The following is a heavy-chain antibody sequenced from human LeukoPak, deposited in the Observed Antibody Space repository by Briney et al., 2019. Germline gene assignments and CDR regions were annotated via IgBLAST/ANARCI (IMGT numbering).Heavy chain of an antibody. J-gene: IGHJ4*02. Sequence: SETLSLTCTVSGGSVTTYHLSWIRQPPGKGLEWIGYIYYSGSINYNPSLNSRATISLDTSKNEFSLKLRSVTAADTAVYYCARYPGASGDSYYFDYWGQGTRVTVSS. CDR1: GGSVTTYH. D-gene: IGHD4-17*01. CDR2: IYYSGSI. CDR3: ARYPGASGDSYYFDY. V-gene: IGHV4-59*02.